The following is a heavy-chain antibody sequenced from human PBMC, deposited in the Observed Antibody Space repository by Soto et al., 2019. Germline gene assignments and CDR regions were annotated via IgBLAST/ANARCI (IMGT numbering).Heavy chain of an antibody. CDR1: GGTFSSYA. J-gene: IGHJ6*02. CDR3: ARGWFDGMEV. CDR2: IIPIFGTA. Sequence: GASVKVSCKASGGTFSSYAISWLRQAPGQGLEWMGGIIPIFGTANYAQKLQGRVTMTTDTSTSTAYMELRSLRSDDTAVYYCARGWFDGMEVWGQGTTVTVSS. V-gene: IGHV1-69*05. D-gene: IGHD3-10*01.